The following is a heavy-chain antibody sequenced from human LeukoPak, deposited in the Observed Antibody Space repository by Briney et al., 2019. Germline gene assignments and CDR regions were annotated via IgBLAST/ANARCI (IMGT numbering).Heavy chain of an antibody. V-gene: IGHV4-34*01. D-gene: IGHD3-22*01. Sequence: SETLSLTCAVYGGSFSGYYWSWIRQPPGKGLEWIREINHSGSTNYNPSLKSRVTISVDTSKNQFSLKLSSVTAADTAVYYCARITYYYDSSGYPDYWGQGTLVTVSS. J-gene: IGHJ4*02. CDR2: INHSGST. CDR3: ARITYYYDSSGYPDY. CDR1: GGSFSGYY.